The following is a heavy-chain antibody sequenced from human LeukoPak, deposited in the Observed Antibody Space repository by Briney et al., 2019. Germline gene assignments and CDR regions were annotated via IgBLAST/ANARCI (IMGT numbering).Heavy chain of an antibody. CDR1: GGSISSYY. CDR3: ARDYYDSSGSPYDAFDI. Sequence: SETLSLTCTVSGGSISSYYWSWIRQPAGKGLEWIGRIYTSGSTNYNPSLKSRVTMSVDTSKNQFSLKLSSVTAADTAVYYCARDYYDSSGSPYDAFDIWGQGTMVTVSP. V-gene: IGHV4-4*07. D-gene: IGHD3-22*01. J-gene: IGHJ3*02. CDR2: IYTSGST.